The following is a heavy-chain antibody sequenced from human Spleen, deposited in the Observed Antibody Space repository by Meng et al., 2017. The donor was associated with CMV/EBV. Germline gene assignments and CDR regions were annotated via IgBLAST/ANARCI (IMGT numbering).Heavy chain of an antibody. V-gene: IGHV1-2*02. Sequence: ASVKVSCKASGYTFTGYYMHWVRQAPGQGLEWMGWINPKSGGTNYAQKFQGRVTVTWDTSISTVYMELRRLRSDDTAVYYCAREIAIVGQPFDYWGQGTLVTVSS. CDR2: INPKSGGT. D-gene: IGHD2/OR15-2a*01. CDR1: GYTFTGYY. J-gene: IGHJ4*02. CDR3: AREIAIVGQPFDY.